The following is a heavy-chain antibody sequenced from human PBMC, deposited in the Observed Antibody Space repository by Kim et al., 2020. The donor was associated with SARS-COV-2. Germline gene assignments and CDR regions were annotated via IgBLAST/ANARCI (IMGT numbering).Heavy chain of an antibody. D-gene: IGHD6-19*01. CDR1: GFTFSSYG. CDR3: AKEKGSSGWYAPGSFDY. CDR2: ISYDGSNK. J-gene: IGHJ4*02. V-gene: IGHV3-30*18. Sequence: GGSLRLSCAASGFTFSSYGMHWVRQAPGKGLEWVAVISYDGSNKYYADSVKGRFTISRDNSKNTLYLQMNSLRAEDTAVYYCAKEKGSSGWYAPGSFDYWGQGTLVTVSS.